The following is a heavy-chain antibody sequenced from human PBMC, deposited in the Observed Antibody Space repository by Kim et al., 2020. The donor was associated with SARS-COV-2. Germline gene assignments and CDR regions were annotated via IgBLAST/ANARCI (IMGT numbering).Heavy chain of an antibody. J-gene: IGHJ6*02. CDR1: GYTFTGSY. Sequence: ASVKVSCKASGYTFTGSYMHWVRQAPGQGLEWMGRINPNSGGTNNAQKFEGRVTMTRDTSISTAYMELSRLRSDDTAVYYCARGDRLSDRPEYSNSYGMDVWGQGTTVTVSS. V-gene: IGHV1-2*06. CDR3: ARGDRLSDRPEYSNSYGMDV. CDR2: INPNSGGT. D-gene: IGHD6-6*01.